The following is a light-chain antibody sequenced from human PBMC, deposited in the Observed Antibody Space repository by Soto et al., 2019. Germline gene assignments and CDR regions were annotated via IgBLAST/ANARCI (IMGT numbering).Light chain of an antibody. CDR1: SSNIGRNT. J-gene: IGLJ2*01. V-gene: IGLV1-44*01. Sequence: QSVLTQPPSASGTPGQRVTISCSGSSSNIGRNTVNWYRQLPGTAPQLLIYRDNQRPSGVPDRFSGSKSGTSASLTISGLQSDDEADYYCAAWDDGLIGSVAFGGGTQLTVL. CDR2: RDN. CDR3: AAWDDGLIGSVA.